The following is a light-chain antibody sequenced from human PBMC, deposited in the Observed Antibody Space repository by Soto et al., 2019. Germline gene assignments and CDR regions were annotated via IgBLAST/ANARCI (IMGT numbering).Light chain of an antibody. Sequence: QSVLTQPASLSGAPGQSITISCPGTSSAVGAYDYVSWYQQHPDKAPKLMIYEVSNRPSGVSNRFSGSKSVNTATLTISGLQAEDEADYYCSSYTSSSTRVFGTGTKVTVL. CDR3: SSYTSSSTRV. V-gene: IGLV2-14*03. J-gene: IGLJ1*01. CDR1: SSAVGAYDY. CDR2: EVS.